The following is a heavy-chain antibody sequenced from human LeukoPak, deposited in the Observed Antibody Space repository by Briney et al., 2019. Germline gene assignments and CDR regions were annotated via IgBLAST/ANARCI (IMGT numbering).Heavy chain of an antibody. CDR1: GYTLTGYG. Sequence: ASVKVSCTASGYTLTGYGTSGVRQAPGQGLEWVVWISAYNGNTNYAQKLQGRVTMTTDTSTSTAYMELRSLRSDDTAVYYCAREAGDPPNLGAFDIWGQGTMVTVSS. J-gene: IGHJ3*02. V-gene: IGHV1-18*01. D-gene: IGHD2-21*02. CDR2: ISAYNGNT. CDR3: AREAGDPPNLGAFDI.